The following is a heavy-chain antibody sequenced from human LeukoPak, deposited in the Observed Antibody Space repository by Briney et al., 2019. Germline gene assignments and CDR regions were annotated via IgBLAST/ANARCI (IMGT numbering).Heavy chain of an antibody. D-gene: IGHD5-12*01. CDR3: AKDDVWVRYQD. Sequence: GGSLRLSCAATGFTVSSNYMSWVRQAPGQGLEWVSVIYSGGSTYYADSVKGRFTISRDNSKNTLDLQMNSLRAEDTAVYYCAKDDVWVRYQDWGQGTLVTVSS. V-gene: IGHV3-53*01. CDR2: IYSGGST. CDR1: GFTVSSNY. J-gene: IGHJ4*02.